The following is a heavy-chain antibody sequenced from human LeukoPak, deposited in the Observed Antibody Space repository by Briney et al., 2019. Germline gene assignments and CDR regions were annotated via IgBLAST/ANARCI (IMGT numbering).Heavy chain of an antibody. Sequence: SETLSLTCTVSGGSISSYYWSWIRQPAGKGLEWIGRIYISGSTNYNPSLKRRVTMSVDTSKNQFSLKLSSVAAADTAVYYCGRDLITVTTDYMDVWGKGTTVTVSS. CDR1: GGSISSYY. D-gene: IGHD4-17*01. V-gene: IGHV4-4*07. CDR2: IYISGST. CDR3: GRDLITVTTDYMDV. J-gene: IGHJ6*03.